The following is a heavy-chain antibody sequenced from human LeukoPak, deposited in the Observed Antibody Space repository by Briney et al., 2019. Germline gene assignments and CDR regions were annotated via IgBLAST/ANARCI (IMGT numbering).Heavy chain of an antibody. CDR2: ISSSSSYI. CDR3: ARDIVVVPAAISSSMHGRAPADYYYYGMDV. J-gene: IGHJ6*02. V-gene: IGHV3-21*01. CDR1: GFTFSSYS. Sequence: GGSLRLSCAASGFTFSSYSMNWVRQAPGKGLEWVSSISSSSSYIYYADSVKGRFTISRDNAKNSLYLQMNSLRAEDTAVYYCARDIVVVPAAISSSMHGRAPADYYYYGMDVWGQGTTVTVSS. D-gene: IGHD2-2*01.